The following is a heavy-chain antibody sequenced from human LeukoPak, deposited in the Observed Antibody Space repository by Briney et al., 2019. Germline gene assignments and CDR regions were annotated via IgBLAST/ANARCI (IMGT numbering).Heavy chain of an antibody. CDR2: IKQDGSEK. J-gene: IGHJ2*01. CDR3: ARVEGYCSSTSCRPNYFDL. V-gene: IGHV3-7*01. CDR1: GITFSSYW. Sequence: GGSLRLSCAASGITFSSYWMSWVRQAPGKGLEWVANIKQDGSEKYYVDSVKGRFTISRDNAKNSLYLQMNSLRAEDTAVYYCARVEGYCSSTSCRPNYFDLWGRGTLVTVSS. D-gene: IGHD2-2*01.